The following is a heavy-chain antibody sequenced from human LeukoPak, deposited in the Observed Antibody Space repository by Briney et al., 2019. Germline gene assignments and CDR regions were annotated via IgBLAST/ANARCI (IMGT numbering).Heavy chain of an antibody. J-gene: IGHJ4*02. Sequence: AGGSLRLSCAASGFTFSSYAMHWVRQAPGKGLEWVAVISYDGSNKYYADSVKGRFTISRDNSKNTLYLQMNSLRAEDTAMYYCAREGDSSGSLGDYWGQGSLVTVSS. CDR1: GFTFSSYA. CDR2: ISYDGSNK. V-gene: IGHV3-30-3*01. CDR3: AREGDSSGSLGDY. D-gene: IGHD6-19*01.